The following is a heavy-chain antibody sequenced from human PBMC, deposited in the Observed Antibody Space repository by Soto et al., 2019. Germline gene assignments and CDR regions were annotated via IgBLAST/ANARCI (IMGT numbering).Heavy chain of an antibody. V-gene: IGHV1-69*01. Sequence: QVQLVQSGAEVQKPGSSVKVSCKASGGTFSNYAVSWVRQAPGQGLEWMGEVIPIFGTTPYAQKFQGRVTITADESTNTAYMELSSLRSEDTAVYYCARDPDYSGTYLSSLYFDIWGQGTMVTVSS. D-gene: IGHD1-26*01. CDR3: ARDPDYSGTYLSSLYFDI. CDR1: GGTFSNYA. J-gene: IGHJ3*02. CDR2: VIPIFGTT.